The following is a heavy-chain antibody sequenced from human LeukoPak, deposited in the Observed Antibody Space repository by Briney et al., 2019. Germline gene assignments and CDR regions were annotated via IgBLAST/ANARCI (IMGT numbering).Heavy chain of an antibody. D-gene: IGHD3-10*01. J-gene: IGHJ4*02. V-gene: IGHV3-74*01. CDR2: INSDGSST. CDR1: GFTFSSYW. CDR3: ARVTYGSGTYGAFDY. Sequence: GGSLRLSCAASGFTFSSYWMHWVRQAPGKGLVWVSRINSDGSSTSYADSVKGRFTISRDNAKNTLYLQMNSLRAEDTAVYYCARVTYGSGTYGAFDYWGQGTLVTVSS.